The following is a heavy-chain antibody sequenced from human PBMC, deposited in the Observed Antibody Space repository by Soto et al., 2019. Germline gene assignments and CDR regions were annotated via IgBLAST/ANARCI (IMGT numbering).Heavy chain of an antibody. D-gene: IGHD1-26*01. CDR3: ARGGRRSGSYADAFDI. CDR1: GFTFSTYW. Sequence: GSLRLSCAASGFTFSTYWMSWVRQAPGKGLEWVANIKQDGSEKYYVDSAKGRFTISRDNAKNSLYLQMISLRAEDTAVYYCARGGRRSGSYADAFDIWGQGTVVTVSS. V-gene: IGHV3-7*03. J-gene: IGHJ3*02. CDR2: IKQDGSEK.